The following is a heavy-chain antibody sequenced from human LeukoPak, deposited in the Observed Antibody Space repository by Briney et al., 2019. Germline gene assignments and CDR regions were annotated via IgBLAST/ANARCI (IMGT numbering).Heavy chain of an antibody. CDR2: IYYSGST. CDR3: ARDRGSSWSHDAFDI. J-gene: IGHJ3*02. Sequence: SETLSLTCAVYGGSFSGYYWSWIRQPPGKGLEWIGYIYYSGSTNYNPSLKSRVTISVDTSKNQFSLKLSSVTAADTAVYYCARDRGSSWSHDAFDIWGQGTMVTVSS. CDR1: GGSFSGYY. V-gene: IGHV4-59*01. D-gene: IGHD6-13*01.